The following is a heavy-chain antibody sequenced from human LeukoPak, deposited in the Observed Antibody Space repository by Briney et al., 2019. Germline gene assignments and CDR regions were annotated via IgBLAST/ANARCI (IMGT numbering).Heavy chain of an antibody. Sequence: GRSLRLSCAASGFTFDDYAMHWVRQAPGKGLEWVSGTSWNSGSIGYADSVKGRFTISRDNAKNSLYLQMNSLRAEDTALYYCAKDWGIAAAGPFDYWGQGTLVTVSS. CDR2: TSWNSGSI. J-gene: IGHJ4*02. V-gene: IGHV3-9*01. CDR3: AKDWGIAAAGPFDY. CDR1: GFTFDDYA. D-gene: IGHD6-13*01.